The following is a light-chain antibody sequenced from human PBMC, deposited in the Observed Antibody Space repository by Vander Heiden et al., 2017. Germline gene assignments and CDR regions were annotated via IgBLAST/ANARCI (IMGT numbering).Light chain of an antibody. CDR1: ALQNKY. CDR2: GES. CDR3: YSPDTSGNHSGV. J-gene: IGLJ3*02. Sequence: SSELTQPPAVSVSPGQTARITCSGDALQNKYAYWYPTKSGQAPGLVIQGESKRPSGSPERFSCASSGTIATFTISGAQGEEEAADYCYSPDTSGNHSGVFGGGTKLTVL. V-gene: IGLV3-10*01.